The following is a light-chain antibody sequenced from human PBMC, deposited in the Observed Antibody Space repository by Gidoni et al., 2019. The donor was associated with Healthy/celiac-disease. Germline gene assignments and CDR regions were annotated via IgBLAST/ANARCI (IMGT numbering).Light chain of an antibody. J-gene: IGKJ1*01. CDR2: AAS. CDR1: HSISSY. CDR3: QQSYSTPPT. Sequence: IQLTQSSSSLSASVGDRVTITCRASHSISSYLHWYQQKPGKAPKLLIYAASSFQSRVPSRFISSGSGTDFTLTISSLQPEDFATYYCQQSYSTPPTFGLXTKVEIK. V-gene: IGKV1-39*01.